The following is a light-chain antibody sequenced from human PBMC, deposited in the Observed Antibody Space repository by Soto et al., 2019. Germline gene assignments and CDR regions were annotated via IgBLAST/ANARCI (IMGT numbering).Light chain of an antibody. CDR3: QQYDNWPWT. CDR2: GAS. V-gene: IGKV3-20*01. J-gene: IGKJ1*01. CDR1: QSVSSSY. Sequence: EIVLTQSPGTLSLSPGERATLSRRASQSVSSSYLAWYQQKPGQAPRLLIYGASSRATGIPDRFSGSGSGTDFTLTISSLQSEDFAVYYCQQYDNWPWTFGQGTKVDIK.